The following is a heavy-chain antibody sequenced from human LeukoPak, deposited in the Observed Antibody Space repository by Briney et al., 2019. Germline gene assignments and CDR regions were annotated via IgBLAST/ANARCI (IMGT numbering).Heavy chain of an antibody. Sequence: GGSLRLSCAASGFTFSSYAMSWVRQAPGKGLEWVSTISESGGSIYYADSVKGRFTISRDNSKNTLDLQMNSLRAEDTAVYHCAKGSGSYYGQFDYWGQGTPLTVSS. J-gene: IGHJ4*02. CDR1: GFTFSSYA. CDR2: ISESGGSI. CDR3: AKGSGSYYGQFDY. V-gene: IGHV3-23*01. D-gene: IGHD1-26*01.